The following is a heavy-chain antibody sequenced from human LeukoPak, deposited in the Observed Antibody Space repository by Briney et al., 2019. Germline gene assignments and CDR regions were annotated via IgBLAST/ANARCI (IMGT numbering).Heavy chain of an antibody. CDR3: ASGLYGGVFDN. D-gene: IGHD4/OR15-4a*01. CDR2: ISTDSGST. Sequence: PGGSLRLSRVMSGLTFSNYAMNWVRQAPGKGLEWISDISTDSGSTYHIESVRGRFTISRDNSRSTLYLQMNSLRADDTGVYYCASGLYGGVFDNWGQGTLVTVSS. CDR1: GLTFSNYA. J-gene: IGHJ4*02. V-gene: IGHV3-23*01.